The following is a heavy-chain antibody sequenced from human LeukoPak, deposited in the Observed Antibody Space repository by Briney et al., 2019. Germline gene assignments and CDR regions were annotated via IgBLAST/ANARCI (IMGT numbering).Heavy chain of an antibody. CDR1: GGSISNKY. Sequence: SETLSLTCTVSGGSISNKYWSWIRQPPGKGLEWIGYIYYSGSTNYNPSLKSRVTILVDTSKNQFSLKLSSVTAADTAVYYCARHPGGRYSNSWYGWFDPWGQGTLVTASS. CDR3: ARHPGGRYSNSWYGWFDP. J-gene: IGHJ5*02. V-gene: IGHV4-59*08. CDR2: IYYSGST. D-gene: IGHD6-13*01.